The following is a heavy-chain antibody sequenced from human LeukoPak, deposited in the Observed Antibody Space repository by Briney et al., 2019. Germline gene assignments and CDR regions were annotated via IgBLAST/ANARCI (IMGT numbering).Heavy chain of an antibody. J-gene: IGHJ4*02. V-gene: IGHV3-48*02. CDR2: IRSSSSAI. D-gene: IGHD4-17*01. CDR1: GFTFSAYN. Sequence: GGSLRLSCAASGFTFSAYNMNWVRQAPGKGLEWVSYIRSSSSAIYTADSVKGGFTISRDNAKNSLYLQMNSLRDEDTAVYYCARSLGGDYVYFDSWGQGTRVTVSS. CDR3: ARSLGGDYVYFDS.